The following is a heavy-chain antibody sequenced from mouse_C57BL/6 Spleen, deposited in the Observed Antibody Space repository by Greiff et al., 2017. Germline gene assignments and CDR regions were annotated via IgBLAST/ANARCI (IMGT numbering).Heavy chain of an antibody. V-gene: IGHV1-80*01. CDR3: ARRGITTVEDWYFDV. J-gene: IGHJ1*03. CDR1: GYAFSSYW. Sequence: QVQLQQSGAELVKPGASVKISCKASGYAFSSYWMHWVKQRPGKGLEWIGKIYPGDGDTNYNGKFKGKATLTADKSSSTAYMQLSSLTSEDSAVYFCARRGITTVEDWYFDVWGTGTTVTVSS. D-gene: IGHD1-1*01. CDR2: IYPGDGDT.